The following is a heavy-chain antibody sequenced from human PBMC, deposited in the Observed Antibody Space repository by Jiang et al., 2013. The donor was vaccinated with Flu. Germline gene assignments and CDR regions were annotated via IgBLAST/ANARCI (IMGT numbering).Heavy chain of an antibody. CDR1: GGSISSHY. Sequence: TVSGGSISSHYWSWIRQPPGKGLEWIGYIYYSGSTNYNPSLKSRVTISVDTSKNQFSLKLSSVTAADTAVYYCARVFPAVPVWFGELNWFDPWGQGTLVTVSS. D-gene: IGHD3-10*01. CDR3: ARVFPAVPVWFGELNWFDP. V-gene: IGHV4-59*11. J-gene: IGHJ5*02. CDR2: IYYSGST.